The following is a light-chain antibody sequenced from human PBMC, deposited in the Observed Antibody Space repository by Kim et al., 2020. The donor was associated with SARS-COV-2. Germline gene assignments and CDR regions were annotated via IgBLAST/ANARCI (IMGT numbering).Light chain of an antibody. CDR2: ADK. Sequence: TVTIACTHGSRSSASNYVQWYQQRPGSAPTTVIYADKQSPSWVPDRFSGSIDSSSNSASLTISGMRPEDEADYYCQSYDSTNHWVFGGGTQLTVL. CDR3: QSYDSTNHWV. CDR1: SRSSASNY. J-gene: IGLJ3*02. V-gene: IGLV6-57*03.